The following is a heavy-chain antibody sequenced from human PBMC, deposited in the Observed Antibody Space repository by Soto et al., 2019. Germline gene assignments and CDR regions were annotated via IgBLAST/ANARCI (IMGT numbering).Heavy chain of an antibody. Sequence: QVQLQESGPGLVKPSQTLSLTCTVSGGSISSGGYYWSWIRQHPGKGLEWIGFIYYSGSTYYNSSLKTRVTISVDTSKNRFSLKLSSVTAAVTAVDYCAIGQHSSGYCFDYWGQGTLVTVSS. CDR1: GGSISSGGYY. D-gene: IGHD3-22*01. J-gene: IGHJ4*02. CDR2: IYYSGST. V-gene: IGHV4-31*03. CDR3: AIGQHSSGYCFDY.